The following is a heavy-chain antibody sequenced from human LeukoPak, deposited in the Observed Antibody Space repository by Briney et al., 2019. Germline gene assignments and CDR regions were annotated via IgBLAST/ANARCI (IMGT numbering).Heavy chain of an antibody. CDR2: INPSGGST. Sequence: ASVKVSCRASGYTFTSYGISWVRQAPGQGLEWMGIINPSGGSTSYAQKFQGRVTMTRDTSTSTVYMELSSLRSEDTAVYYCARDSVPYYYDSSGYYPPIDYWGQGTLVTVSS. V-gene: IGHV1-46*01. CDR1: GYTFTSYG. J-gene: IGHJ4*02. D-gene: IGHD3-22*01. CDR3: ARDSVPYYYDSSGYYPPIDY.